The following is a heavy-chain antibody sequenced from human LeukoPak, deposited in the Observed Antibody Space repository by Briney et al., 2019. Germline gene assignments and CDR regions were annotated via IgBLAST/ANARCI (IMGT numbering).Heavy chain of an antibody. D-gene: IGHD6-6*01. CDR3: AREFRGIAARPLDY. V-gene: IGHV3-74*01. Sequence: GGSLRLSCAASGFTFSSYWMHWVRQAPGKGLVWVSRINTDGSSTSYADSVKGRFTISRDNAKNTLYLQMNSLRAEDTAVYYCAREFRGIAARPLDYWGQGTLVTVSS. J-gene: IGHJ4*02. CDR2: INTDGSST. CDR1: GFTFSSYW.